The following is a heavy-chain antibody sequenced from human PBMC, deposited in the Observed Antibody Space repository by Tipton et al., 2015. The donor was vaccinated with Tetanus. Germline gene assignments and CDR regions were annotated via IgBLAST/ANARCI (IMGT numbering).Heavy chain of an antibody. J-gene: IGHJ4*02. CDR2: IYYSGST. Sequence: TLSLTCTVSGGSISSSSYYWGWIRQPPGKGLEWIGTIYYSGSTYYNPSLKSRVTISVDTSKNQFSLKLSSVTAADTAVYYCARHNPSGLWFGELDSSFDHWGQGTLVTVSS. CDR1: GGSISSSSYY. CDR3: ARHNPSGLWFGELDSSFDH. V-gene: IGHV4-39*01. D-gene: IGHD3-10*01.